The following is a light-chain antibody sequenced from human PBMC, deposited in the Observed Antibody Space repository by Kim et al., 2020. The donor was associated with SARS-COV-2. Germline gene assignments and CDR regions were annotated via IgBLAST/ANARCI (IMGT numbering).Light chain of an antibody. J-gene: IGKJ5*01. Sequence: DIQMTQSPSTLSASVGDRVTITCRARQSISTWLAWYQQKPGKAPNLLIYKASTLERGVPPRFSGSGSGTEFTLTISSLQPDDFATYYCQQYNSYSITFGQGTRLEIK. CDR3: QQYNSYSIT. CDR1: QSISTW. V-gene: IGKV1-5*03. CDR2: KAS.